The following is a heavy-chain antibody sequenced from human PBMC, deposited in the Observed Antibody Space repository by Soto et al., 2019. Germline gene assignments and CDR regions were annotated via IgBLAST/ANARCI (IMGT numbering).Heavy chain of an antibody. CDR2: ISYDGSNK. CDR3: AKNTSGYYYDSSGLLKYFQH. V-gene: IGHV3-30*18. Sequence: PGGSLRLSCAASGFTFSSYGMHWVRQAPGKGLEWVAVISYDGSNKYYADSVKGRFTISRDNSKNTLYLQMNSLRAEDTAVYYCAKNTSGYYYDSSGLLKYFQHWGQGTLVTVSS. D-gene: IGHD3-22*01. J-gene: IGHJ1*01. CDR1: GFTFSSYG.